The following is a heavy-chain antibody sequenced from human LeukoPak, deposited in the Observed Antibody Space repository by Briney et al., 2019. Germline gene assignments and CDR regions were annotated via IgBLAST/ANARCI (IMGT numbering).Heavy chain of an antibody. CDR3: AKDLLSWEQRGENDY. D-gene: IGHD6-25*01. V-gene: IGHV3-23*01. CDR2: ISGSGGST. CDR1: GFTFSSYA. J-gene: IGHJ4*02. Sequence: PGGSLRLSCAASGFTFSSYAMSWVRQAPGKGLEWVSAISGSGGSTYYADSVKGRFTISRDNSKNTLYLQMNSLRAEDTAVYYCAKDLLSWEQRGENDYWGQGTLVTVSS.